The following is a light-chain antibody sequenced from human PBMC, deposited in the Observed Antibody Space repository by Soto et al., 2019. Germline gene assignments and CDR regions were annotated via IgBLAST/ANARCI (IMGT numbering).Light chain of an antibody. V-gene: IGLV2-14*02. CDR2: EGS. Sequence: QSALAQPASVSGSPGQSITIPCTGSNSDVGNYNLVSWYQQHPGEAPKLMIYEGSKRPSGVPDRFSGSKSGNTASLTVSGLQAEDEADYYCSSYAGGNNLVFGGGTKVTVL. CDR3: SSYAGGNNLV. J-gene: IGLJ2*01. CDR1: NSDVGNYNL.